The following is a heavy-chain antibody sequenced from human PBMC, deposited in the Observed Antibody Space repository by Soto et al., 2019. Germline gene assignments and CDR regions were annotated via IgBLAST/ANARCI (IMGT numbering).Heavy chain of an antibody. V-gene: IGHV3-74*01. CDR2: INSDGRST. Sequence: XGSRRLSCAASGFTSSSYWMHWVRQAPGKGLVWVSHINSDGRSTSYADSVKGRFTISRDNAKNTLYLQMNSLRAEDTAVYYCARDHYYGMDVWGQGTTVTVSS. J-gene: IGHJ6*02. CDR1: GFTSSSYW. CDR3: ARDHYYGMDV.